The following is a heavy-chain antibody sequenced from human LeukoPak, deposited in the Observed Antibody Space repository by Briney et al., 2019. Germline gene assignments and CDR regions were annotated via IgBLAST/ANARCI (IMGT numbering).Heavy chain of an antibody. J-gene: IGHJ6*02. D-gene: IGHD6-13*01. V-gene: IGHV6-1*01. CDR2: TYYRSKWYN. CDR1: GDSVSSNSAA. Sequence: KASQTLSLTCAISGDSVSSNSAAWNWIRQSPSRGLEWLGRTYYRSKWYNDYAVSVKSRITINPDTSKNQFSLQLNSVTPEDTAVYYCAREPFHGYSSSWYPTRDYYGMDVWGQGTTVTVSS. CDR3: AREPFHGYSSSWYPTRDYYGMDV.